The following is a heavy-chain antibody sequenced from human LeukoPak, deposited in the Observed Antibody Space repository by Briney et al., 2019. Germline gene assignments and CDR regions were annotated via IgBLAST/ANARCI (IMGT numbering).Heavy chain of an antibody. CDR1: GASISSYY. D-gene: IGHD3-22*01. Sequence: ASETLSLTCAVSGASISSYYWSWSRQPPGKGQGSIGYVSYSGSTNYNPSLKSRVTISVDTSKSQFSLKLSSLTAADTAVYFCARRDRSSYWYFDLWGGGTLVTVSS. CDR3: ARRDRSSYWYFDL. CDR2: VSYSGST. J-gene: IGHJ2*01. V-gene: IGHV4-59*12.